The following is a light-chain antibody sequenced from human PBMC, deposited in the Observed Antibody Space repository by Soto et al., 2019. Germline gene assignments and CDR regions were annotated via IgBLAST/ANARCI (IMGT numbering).Light chain of an antibody. CDR1: QSVSSY. Sequence: EIVLTPSQATLSLSPGERATLSCRASQSVSSYLAWYQQKPGQAPRLLIYDASNRATGIPARFSGSGSGTDFTLTISSLEPEDFAVYYCQQRSDWPLTFGGGTKVDI. CDR2: DAS. CDR3: QQRSDWPLT. J-gene: IGKJ4*01. V-gene: IGKV3-11*01.